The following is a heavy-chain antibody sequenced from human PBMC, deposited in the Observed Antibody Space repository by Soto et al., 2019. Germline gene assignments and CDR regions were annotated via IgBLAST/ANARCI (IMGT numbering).Heavy chain of an antibody. V-gene: IGHV1-18*01. CDR1: GYTFSNFG. CDR2: ISTDNGNT. J-gene: IGHJ4*02. Sequence: QVQLVQSGAEVKKPGASVKVSCKASGYTFSNFGISWVRQAPGQGLEWLGWISTDNGNTKYAQKFQGRVTMTADTAATTRYMELRSLRSDDTAVYYCTRDAKYYDILTGYFVNDYWGQGTLVTVSS. CDR3: TRDAKYYDILTGYFVNDY. D-gene: IGHD3-9*01.